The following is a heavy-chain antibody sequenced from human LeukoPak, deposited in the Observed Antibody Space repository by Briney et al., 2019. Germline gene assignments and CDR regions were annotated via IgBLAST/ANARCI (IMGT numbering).Heavy chain of an antibody. CDR2: INPNSGAT. Sequence: ASVTVSCKASGYTFSGYYMDWVRQASWQGLEGMGWINPNSGATNYAQTLQGRVTLTRDTSISIVYMELSRLRTDDTAVYYCARALRYDDSSGYYAYWGQGTLVTVSS. V-gene: IGHV1-2*02. D-gene: IGHD3-22*01. CDR1: GYTFSGYY. CDR3: ARALRYDDSSGYYAY. J-gene: IGHJ4*02.